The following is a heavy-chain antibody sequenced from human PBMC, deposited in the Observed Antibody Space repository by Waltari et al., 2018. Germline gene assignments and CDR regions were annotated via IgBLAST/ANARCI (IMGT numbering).Heavy chain of an antibody. CDR3: ARGVFWGSYRFDY. Sequence: EVQLVESGGGLVQPGGSLRLSCAASGFTFSSYWMSWVRQAPGKGLEWVANIKQDGSEKYYVDSVKGRFTISRDNAKNSLYLQMNSLRAEDTAVYYCARGVFWGSYRFDYWGQGTLVTVSS. D-gene: IGHD3-16*02. J-gene: IGHJ4*02. V-gene: IGHV3-7*01. CDR1: GFTFSSYW. CDR2: IKQDGSEK.